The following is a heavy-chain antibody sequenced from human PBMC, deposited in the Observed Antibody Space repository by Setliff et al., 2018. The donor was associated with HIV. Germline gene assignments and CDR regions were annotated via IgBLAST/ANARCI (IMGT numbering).Heavy chain of an antibody. CDR3: ARVSPYGSGSYSYRPYYYYYYYMDV. Sequence: PSETLSLTCAVYGGSFSGYYWSWIRQPPGKGLEWIGEINHSGSTNYNPSLKSRVTISVDTSKNQLSLKLSSVTAADTAVYYCARVSPYGSGSYSYRPYYYYYYYMDVWGKGTTVTVSS. D-gene: IGHD3-10*01. V-gene: IGHV4-34*01. J-gene: IGHJ6*03. CDR1: GGSFSGYY. CDR2: INHSGST.